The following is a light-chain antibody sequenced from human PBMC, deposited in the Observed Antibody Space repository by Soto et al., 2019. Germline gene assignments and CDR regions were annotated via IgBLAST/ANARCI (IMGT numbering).Light chain of an antibody. CDR2: DAS. Sequence: EIVLTQSPATLSLSPGERATLSCRASQSVSSYLAWYQQKPGQAPRLLIYDASNRATGIPARFSGSGSGTDFTLTISSLETEDCAVYYCQQRSNWRLFTFGPGTKVDIK. CDR3: QQRSNWRLFT. CDR1: QSVSSY. V-gene: IGKV3-11*01. J-gene: IGKJ3*01.